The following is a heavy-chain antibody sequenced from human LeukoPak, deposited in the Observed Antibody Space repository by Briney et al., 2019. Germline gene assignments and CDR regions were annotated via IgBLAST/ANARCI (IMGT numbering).Heavy chain of an antibody. CDR2: ISGGSTYT. D-gene: IGHD6-19*01. CDR3: ATLPKEQWLVIDYYFDY. V-gene: IGHV3-21*04. J-gene: IGHJ4*02. Sequence: PGGSLRLSCAASGFTFSSYTMNWVRQAPGKGLEWVSSISGGSTYTFYADSVMGRFTISRDNAKNSLYLHMSSLRSEDTAVYYCATLPKEQWLVIDYYFDYWGQGTLVTVSS. CDR1: GFTFSSYT.